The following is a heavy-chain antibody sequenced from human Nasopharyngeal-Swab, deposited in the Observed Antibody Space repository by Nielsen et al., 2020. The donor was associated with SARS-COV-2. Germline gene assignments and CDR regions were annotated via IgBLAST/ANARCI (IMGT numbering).Heavy chain of an antibody. D-gene: IGHD6-19*01. CDR3: ATSGYSSGWIF. V-gene: IGHV3-21*01. CDR1: GFIFSTYT. Sequence: GESLKISCAASGFIFSTYTMNGVRQAPGKGLEWLSSIRSSTSYIYYADSVKGRFTISRDNARNSLYLQMNSLRTEDTAVYYCATSGYSSGWIFWGQGTLVTVSS. J-gene: IGHJ4*02. CDR2: IRSSTSYI.